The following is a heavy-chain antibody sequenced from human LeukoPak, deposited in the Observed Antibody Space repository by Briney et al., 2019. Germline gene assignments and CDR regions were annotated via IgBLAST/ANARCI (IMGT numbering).Heavy chain of an antibody. J-gene: IGHJ4*02. V-gene: IGHV3-21*01. CDR1: GFTFSSYS. CDR3: ARGGTTVVPGPFDY. CDR2: ISSSSSYI. D-gene: IGHD4-23*01. Sequence: GGSLRLSCVASGFTFSSYSMNWVRQAPGKGLEWVSSISSSSSYIYYADSVKGRFTISRDNAKNSLYLQMNSLRAEDTAVYYCARGGTTVVPGPFDYWGQGTLVTASS.